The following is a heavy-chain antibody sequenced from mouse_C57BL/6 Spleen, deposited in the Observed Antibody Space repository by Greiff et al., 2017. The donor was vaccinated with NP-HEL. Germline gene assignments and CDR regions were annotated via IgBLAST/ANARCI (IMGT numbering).Heavy chain of an antibody. D-gene: IGHD1-1*01. CDR3: ARTLYYYGSSYDFDY. V-gene: IGHV1-9*01. Sequence: QVQLQQSGAELMKPGASVKLSCKATGYTFTGYWIEWVKQRPGHGLEWIGEILPGSGSTNYNEKFKGKATFTADKSSNTAYMQLSSLTTEDSAIYYCARTLYYYGSSYDFDYWGQGTTLTVSS. CDR1: GYTFTGYW. J-gene: IGHJ2*01. CDR2: ILPGSGST.